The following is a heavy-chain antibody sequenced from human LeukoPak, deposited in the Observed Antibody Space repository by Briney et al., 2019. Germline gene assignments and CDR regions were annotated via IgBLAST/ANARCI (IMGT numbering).Heavy chain of an antibody. D-gene: IGHD1-26*01. CDR3: ARGIVGATFGALDN. CDR2: TSSNGDSI. Sequence: GGSLRLSCAASGFTFSSCAMHWVRQAPGKGLEYVSATSSNGDSIYYANSVKGRFTISRDNSKKTLYLQMGSLRVEDMAVYYCARGIVGATFGALDNWGQGTLVTVSS. V-gene: IGHV3-64*01. J-gene: IGHJ4*02. CDR1: GFTFSSCA.